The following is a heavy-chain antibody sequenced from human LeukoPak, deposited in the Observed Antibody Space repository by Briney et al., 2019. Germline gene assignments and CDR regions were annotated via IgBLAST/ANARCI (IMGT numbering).Heavy chain of an antibody. CDR2: INPSGGST. CDR1: GYTFTNYY. CDR3: ARDKGPVTKFDY. J-gene: IGHJ4*02. D-gene: IGHD5-18*01. V-gene: IGHV1-46*01. Sequence: ASVTVSCMASGYTFTNYYMHWVRQAPGQGLEWMGIINPSGGSTSYAQKFQGRVTMNRDTSTSTVYMELSSLRSEDTAVYYCARDKGPVTKFDYWGQGTLVTVSS.